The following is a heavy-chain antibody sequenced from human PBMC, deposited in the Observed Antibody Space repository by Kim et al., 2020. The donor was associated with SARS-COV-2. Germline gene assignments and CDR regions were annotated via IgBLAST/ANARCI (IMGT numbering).Heavy chain of an antibody. CDR2: IKQDGSEK. J-gene: IGHJ5*02. CDR3: ARDAPRLTMVRGVIILGGNWFDP. D-gene: IGHD3-10*01. V-gene: IGHV3-7*05. Sequence: GGSLRLSCAASGFTFSSYWMSWVRQAPGKGLEWVANIKQDGSEKYYVDSVKGRFTISRDNAKNSLYLQMNSLRAEDTAVYYCARDAPRLTMVRGVIILGGNWFDPWGQGTLVTVSS. CDR1: GFTFSSYW.